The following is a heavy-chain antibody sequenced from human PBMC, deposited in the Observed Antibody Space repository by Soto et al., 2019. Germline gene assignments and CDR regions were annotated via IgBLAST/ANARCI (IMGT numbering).Heavy chain of an antibody. V-gene: IGHV3-48*03. CDR1: GFTFSSYE. D-gene: IGHD5-18*01. CDR3: ASGGGYRPYYYYGMDV. CDR2: ISGSGSTI. J-gene: IGHJ6*02. Sequence: GGSLRLSCAASGFTFSSYEMNWVRQAPGKGLEWVSYISGSGSTIYYADSVKGRFTISRDNAKNSLYLQMNSLRAEDTAVYYCASGGGYRPYYYYGMDVWGQGTTVTVSS.